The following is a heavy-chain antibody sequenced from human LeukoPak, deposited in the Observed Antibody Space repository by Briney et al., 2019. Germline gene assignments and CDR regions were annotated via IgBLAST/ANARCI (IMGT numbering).Heavy chain of an antibody. J-gene: IGHJ4*02. CDR1: GGSISSSSAY. CDR2: IYYSKNT. V-gene: IGHV4-39*01. D-gene: IGHD5-18*01. Sequence: PSETLSLTCTVSGGSISSSSAYWGWIRQPPGKGLEWIGSIYYSKNTYYNPSLKSRVTISADTSKNQFSLRLDSVSAADTAVYYCASPRGFSYGYFDHWGQGSLVTVPS. CDR3: ASPRGFSYGYFDH.